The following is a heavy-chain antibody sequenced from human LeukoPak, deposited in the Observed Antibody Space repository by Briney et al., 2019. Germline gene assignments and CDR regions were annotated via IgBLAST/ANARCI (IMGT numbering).Heavy chain of an antibody. V-gene: IGHV3-13*01. J-gene: IGHJ5*02. Sequence: GGSLRLSCAASGFTFSSYDMHWVRQATGKGLEWVSAISTAGDTYYPGSVKGRFTISRENAKNSLYLQMNSLRAGDTAVYYCARGDRKYNWNDVLFDAWGQGTLVTVSS. D-gene: IGHD1-1*01. CDR1: GFTFSSYD. CDR3: ARGDRKYNWNDVLFDA. CDR2: ISTAGDT.